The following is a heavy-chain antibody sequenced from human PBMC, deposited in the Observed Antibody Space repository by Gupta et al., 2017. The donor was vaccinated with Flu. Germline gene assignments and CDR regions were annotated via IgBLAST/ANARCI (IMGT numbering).Heavy chain of an antibody. D-gene: IGHD6-19*01. CDR3: ASLSVAGNVDY. CDR2: INSDGNII. V-gene: IGHV3-74*01. Sequence: TFNRHWMHWVRQAQGKGLEWVSRINSDGNIITYADAVKGRCTISRDNAKNTRFLQMSSLRAEETAVYSCASLSVAGNVDYWGRGTRVTVSS. J-gene: IGHJ4*02. CDR1: TFNRHW.